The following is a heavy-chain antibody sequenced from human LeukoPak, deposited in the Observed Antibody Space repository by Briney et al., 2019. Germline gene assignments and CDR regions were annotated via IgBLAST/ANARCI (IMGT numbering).Heavy chain of an antibody. Sequence: SETLSLTCAVYGGSFSVYYWSWIRQPPGKGLEWIGQINHSGSTNYNPSLKSRITITVDTSKNQFSLRLSSVTAADTAVYYCAREQMGATFDYWGQGTLVTVSS. CDR1: GGSFSVYY. V-gene: IGHV4-34*01. J-gene: IGHJ4*02. D-gene: IGHD1-26*01. CDR3: AREQMGATFDY. CDR2: INHSGST.